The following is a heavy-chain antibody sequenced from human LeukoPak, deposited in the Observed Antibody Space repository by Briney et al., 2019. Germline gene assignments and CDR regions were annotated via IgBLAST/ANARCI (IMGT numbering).Heavy chain of an antibody. D-gene: IGHD6-19*01. V-gene: IGHV4-39*01. CDR1: GGSISSSNYY. CDR2: IYYSGNT. CDR3: ARRRAGRDWFDP. J-gene: IGHJ5*02. Sequence: PSEALSLTCAVSGGSISSSNYYWGWIRQPPGQGLEWIGSIYYSGNTYYNPSLKSRVTISVDTSKNQFSLKLSSVTATDTAAYYCARRRAGRDWFDPWGQGTLVTVSS.